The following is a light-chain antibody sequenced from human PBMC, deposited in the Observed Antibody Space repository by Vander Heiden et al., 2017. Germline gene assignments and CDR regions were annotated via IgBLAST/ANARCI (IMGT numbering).Light chain of an antibody. V-gene: IGLV2-14*03. CDR2: GVS. Sequence: QSALTQPASVSASPGQSLTISCPGSTSDFGGFAYVSWYQQHPGKVPNLIVCGVSNRPSGVSNRFAGSKSGSTASMTISGLQDEDDAYYYCSSYTLTSKEVFGGGTKLTVL. CDR1: TSDFGGFAY. J-gene: IGLJ2*01. CDR3: SSYTLTSKEV.